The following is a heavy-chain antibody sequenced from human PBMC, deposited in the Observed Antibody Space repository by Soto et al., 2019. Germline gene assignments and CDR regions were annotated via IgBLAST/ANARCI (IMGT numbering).Heavy chain of an antibody. CDR1: GFTFSSYA. D-gene: IGHD2-21*02. J-gene: IGHJ6*02. Sequence: GGSLRLSCAASGFTFSSYAMSWVRQAPGKGLEWVSAISGSGGSTYYADSVKGRFTISRDNSKNTLYLQMNSLRAEDTAVYYCAKAQHIVVVTAIRGYYYYGMDVWGQGTTVTVSS. V-gene: IGHV3-23*01. CDR3: AKAQHIVVVTAIRGYYYYGMDV. CDR2: ISGSGGST.